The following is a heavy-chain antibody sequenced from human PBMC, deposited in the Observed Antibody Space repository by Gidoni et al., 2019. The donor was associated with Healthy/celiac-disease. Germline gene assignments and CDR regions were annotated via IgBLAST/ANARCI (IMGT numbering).Heavy chain of an antibody. V-gene: IGHV3-23*01. CDR2: ISGSGGST. D-gene: IGHD4-17*01. CDR1: GFTFSSYA. CDR3: AKGQDRTVTTPYWYFDL. Sequence: EVQLLESGGGLVQPGGSLRLSCAASGFTFSSYAMSWVRQDPGKGLEWVSAISGSGGSTYYADSVKGRFTISRDNSKNTLYLQMNSLRAEDTAVYYCAKGQDRTVTTPYWYFDLWGRGTLVTVSS. J-gene: IGHJ2*01.